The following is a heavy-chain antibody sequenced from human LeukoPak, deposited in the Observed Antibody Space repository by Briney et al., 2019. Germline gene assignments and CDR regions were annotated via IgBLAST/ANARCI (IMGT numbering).Heavy chain of an antibody. CDR1: GYTFTEYY. V-gene: IGHV1-2*02. D-gene: IGHD2-2*01. CDR2: INPNSGDT. Sequence: ASVKVSCRASGYTFTEYYMHWERQAPGQGFEWMGWINPNSGDTNYAQKFQGRVTMTRDTSISTAHMELSRLRSDDTAVYYCARANFLYCSSTTCLFDYWGQGTLVIVSS. CDR3: ARANFLYCSSTTCLFDY. J-gene: IGHJ4*02.